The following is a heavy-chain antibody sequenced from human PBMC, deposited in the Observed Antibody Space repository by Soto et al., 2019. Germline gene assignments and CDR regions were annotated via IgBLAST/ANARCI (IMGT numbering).Heavy chain of an antibody. V-gene: IGHV4-30-4*01. Sequence: SLTCTVSGDTISSADYYWSWIRQTPGKGLEWIGHIFYSGTTYYNPSLKSRLTISVDTSKNHFSLRLTSVTAAGTAVYYCARDLWVEPELYYYGMDVWGQGTTVTVSS. CDR2: IFYSGTT. CDR3: ARDLWVEPELYYYGMDV. CDR1: GDTISSADYY. J-gene: IGHJ6*02. D-gene: IGHD1-1*01.